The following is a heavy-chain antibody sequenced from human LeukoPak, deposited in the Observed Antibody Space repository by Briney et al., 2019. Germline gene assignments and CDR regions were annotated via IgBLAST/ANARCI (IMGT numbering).Heavy chain of an antibody. J-gene: IGHJ4*02. V-gene: IGHV4-59*01. CDR1: GVSISSYY. CDR3: ARDVGGIAVADNYFDY. D-gene: IGHD6-19*01. Sequence: SETLSPTCTASGVSISSYYWSWIRQPPGKGLEWVGYIYYSGSTNYNPSLKSRVTISVDTSKNQFPLKLSSVTAADTAVHYCARDVGGIAVADNYFDYWGQGTLVTVSS. CDR2: IYYSGST.